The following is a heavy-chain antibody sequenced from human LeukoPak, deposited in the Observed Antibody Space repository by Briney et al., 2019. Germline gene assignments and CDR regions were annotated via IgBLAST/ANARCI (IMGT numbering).Heavy chain of an antibody. CDR2: IKGDGIST. D-gene: IGHD3-3*01. CDR3: AKDHYWSIDY. Sequence: GGSLRLSCAASGFPVSSIHMSWVRHAPGQGLVWVSRIKGDGISTNYADSVKGRFTISRDIAKNTLYLQMNSLRAEDTGVYYCAKDHYWSIDYWGRGTLVTVSS. V-gene: IGHV3-74*01. J-gene: IGHJ4*02. CDR1: GFPVSSIH.